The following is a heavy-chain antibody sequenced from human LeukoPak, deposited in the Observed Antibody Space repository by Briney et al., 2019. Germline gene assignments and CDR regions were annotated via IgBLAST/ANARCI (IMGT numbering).Heavy chain of an antibody. J-gene: IGHJ2*01. Sequence: PSETLSLTCAVSGGSFTGYYWGWIRQAPGKGLEWIGEIHYRGATNYKPSLRSRVTISRDTSENQFSLKLSSVTAADTAVYYCARGILEYYYFDLWGRGTLVTVSS. CDR3: ARGILEYYYFDL. CDR1: GGSFTGYY. D-gene: IGHD3-3*01. V-gene: IGHV4-34*01. CDR2: IHYRGAT.